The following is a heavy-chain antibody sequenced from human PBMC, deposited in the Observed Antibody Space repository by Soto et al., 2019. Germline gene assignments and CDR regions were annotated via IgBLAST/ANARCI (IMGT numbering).Heavy chain of an antibody. J-gene: IGHJ4*02. CDR3: ARGRYGDY. CDR2: ISAHNGNT. V-gene: IGHV1-18*01. CDR1: GYGFTTYG. D-gene: IGHD1-1*01. Sequence: QVNLVQSGAEVKKPGASVKVSCKGSGYGFTTYGITWVRQAPGQGLEWMAWISAHNGNTNYAQKLQGRVTVTRDTSTSTAYMELRSLRSDDTAVDYCARGRYGDYWGQGALVTVSS.